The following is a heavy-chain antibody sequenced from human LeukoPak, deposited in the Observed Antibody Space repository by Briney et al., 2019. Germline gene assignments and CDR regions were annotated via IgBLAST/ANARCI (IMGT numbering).Heavy chain of an antibody. CDR3: AKTFSSGSAFDI. CDR2: ISGSGGST. J-gene: IGHJ3*02. Sequence: GGSLRLSCAASGFTFSSYAMSWVRQAPGKGLEWVSGISGSGGSTYYADSVKGQFTISRDNSKNTLYLQMNSLRAEDTAVYYCAKTFSSGSAFDIWGQGTMVTVSS. CDR1: GFTFSSYA. V-gene: IGHV3-23*01. D-gene: IGHD6-19*01.